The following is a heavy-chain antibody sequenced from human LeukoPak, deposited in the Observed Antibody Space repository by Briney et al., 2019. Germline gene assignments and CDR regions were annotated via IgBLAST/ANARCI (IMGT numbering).Heavy chain of an antibody. CDR3: TTKVIRGNSGDDYDD. CDR2: ISSDGNDK. V-gene: IGHV3-30*03. CDR1: GVTFSSYG. J-gene: IGHJ4*02. Sequence: GGSLRLSCAASGVTFSSYGMHWVRQAPGKGLEWVALISSDGNDKLYGNSVKGRFTISRDDSKSTLCLQMNSLRAEDTAVYYCTTKVIRGNSGDDYDDWGQGTLVTVSS. D-gene: IGHD5-12*01.